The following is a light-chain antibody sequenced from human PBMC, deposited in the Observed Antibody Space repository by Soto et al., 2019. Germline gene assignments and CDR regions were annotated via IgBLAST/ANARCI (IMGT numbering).Light chain of an antibody. J-gene: IGKJ4*01. CDR2: GTS. Sequence: EIVLTQSPGPLSLSPGERVTLSCMASQSIDNNHLAWYQQKPGQAPRLLIHGTSDRATGIPDRFSGSGSRTDFTLTFSRLEPEDFAVYYCEYYGTSITLGGGTKVDI. CDR1: QSIDNNH. CDR3: EYYGTSIT. V-gene: IGKV3-20*01.